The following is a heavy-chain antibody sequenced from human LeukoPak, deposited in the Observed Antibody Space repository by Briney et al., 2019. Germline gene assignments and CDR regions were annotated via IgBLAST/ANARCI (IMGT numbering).Heavy chain of an antibody. D-gene: IGHD3-22*01. CDR1: GFTFSSYG. J-gene: IGHJ4*02. Sequence: QPGMSLRLSCAASGFTFSSYGMHWVRQAPGKGLEWVAVRWYDGSNKYYADSVKGRFTISRDNSKNTLYLQMNSLRAEDTAVYYCARDYDSSGYYDYWGQGTLVTVSS. CDR3: ARDYDSSGYYDY. V-gene: IGHV3-33*01. CDR2: RWYDGSNK.